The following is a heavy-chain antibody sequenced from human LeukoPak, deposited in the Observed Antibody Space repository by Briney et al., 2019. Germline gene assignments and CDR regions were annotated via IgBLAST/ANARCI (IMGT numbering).Heavy chain of an antibody. Sequence: GESLKISCAASGFPFSSYWMHWVRQAPGKGLVWVSRINSDGSSTSYADSVKGRFTISRDNAKNTLYLQMNSLRAEDTAVYYCARDLGYDFWSGYYKGAFDIWGQGTMVTVSS. CDR1: GFPFSSYW. J-gene: IGHJ3*02. D-gene: IGHD3-3*01. V-gene: IGHV3-74*01. CDR3: ARDLGYDFWSGYYKGAFDI. CDR2: INSDGSST.